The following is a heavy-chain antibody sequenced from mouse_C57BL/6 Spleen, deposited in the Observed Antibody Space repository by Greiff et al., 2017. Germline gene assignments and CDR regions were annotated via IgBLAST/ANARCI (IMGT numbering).Heavy chain of an antibody. CDR2: LYSGDGDT. CDR3: ARGYDYDGYFDV. CDR1: GYAVSSSW. Sequence: VQLQQSGPELVKPGVSVQISCQATGYAVSSSWINWVKQRPGNGLERIGRLYSGDGDTIYNGKFKGTATLTAHKSSSTAYMQLSRLTSEDSAVYFCARGYDYDGYFDVWGTGATVSGFS. J-gene: IGHJ1*03. V-gene: IGHV1-82*01. D-gene: IGHD2-4*01.